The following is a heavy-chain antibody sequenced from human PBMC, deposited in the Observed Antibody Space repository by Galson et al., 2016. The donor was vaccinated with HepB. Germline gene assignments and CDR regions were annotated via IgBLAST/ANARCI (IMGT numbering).Heavy chain of an antibody. Sequence: SLRLSCAASGFTFSSYAMSWVRQAPGKGLEWVSAISGSGGSAYYADSVKGRFTISRDNSKNAMYLQMNSLRAEGTAVYYCAKGACSGGSCLYYYYGMDVWGKGTTVTVSP. CDR3: AKGACSGGSCLYYYYGMDV. D-gene: IGHD2-15*01. CDR2: ISGSGGSA. J-gene: IGHJ6*04. V-gene: IGHV3-23*01. CDR1: GFTFSSYA.